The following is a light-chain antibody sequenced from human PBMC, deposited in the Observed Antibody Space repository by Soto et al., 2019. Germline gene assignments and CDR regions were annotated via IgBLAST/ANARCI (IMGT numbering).Light chain of an antibody. CDR2: GAS. CDR1: QNILRT. V-gene: IGKV3D-15*01. CDR3: HQYNNWPPWT. J-gene: IGKJ1*01. Sequence: VMTQSPVTLSVSPEETATLSCKASQNILRTLAWYQQKPGQPPRLLIYGASTRVTGIPARFSGNGSGTEFTLTISSLQSEDFAVYYCHQYNNWPPWTFGQGTKVDIK.